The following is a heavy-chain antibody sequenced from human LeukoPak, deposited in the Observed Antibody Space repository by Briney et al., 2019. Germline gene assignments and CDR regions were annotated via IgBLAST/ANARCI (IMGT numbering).Heavy chain of an antibody. Sequence: ASVKVSCKASGYTFTGYYMHWVRQAPGQGLEWMGWINPNSGGTNYAQKFQGRDTMTRDTSISTAYMELSRLRSDDTAVYYCARDGPPGYDFWSGYDAFDIWGQGTMVTVSS. V-gene: IGHV1-2*02. J-gene: IGHJ3*02. D-gene: IGHD3-3*01. CDR3: ARDGPPGYDFWSGYDAFDI. CDR1: GYTFTGYY. CDR2: INPNSGGT.